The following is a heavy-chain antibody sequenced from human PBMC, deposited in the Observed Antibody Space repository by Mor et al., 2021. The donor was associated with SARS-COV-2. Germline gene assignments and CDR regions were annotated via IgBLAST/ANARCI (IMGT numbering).Heavy chain of an antibody. V-gene: IGHV3-49*02. CDR3: TRDLCIAAAGPEVWFDP. CDR2: IRSKAYGGTT. D-gene: IGHD6-13*01. Sequence: VGFIRSKAYGGTTEYAASVKGRFTISRDDSKSIAYLQMNSLKTEDTAVYYCTRDLCIAAAGPEVWFDPWGQGTLVTVSS. J-gene: IGHJ5*02.